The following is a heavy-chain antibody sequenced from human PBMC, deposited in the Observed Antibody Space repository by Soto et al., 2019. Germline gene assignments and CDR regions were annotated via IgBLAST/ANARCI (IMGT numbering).Heavy chain of an antibody. CDR1: GGSLTSYY. CDR2: TYYSGST. V-gene: IGHV4-59*01. D-gene: IGHD4-17*01. CDR3: ARDDGDEYNWFDP. J-gene: IGHJ5*02. Sequence: PSETLSLTXNVSGGSLTSYYWSWIRQPPGKGLEWIGYTYYSGSTNYNPSLKSRVTISVDTSKNQFSLKLNSVTAADTAVYYCARDDGDEYNWFDPWGQGTLVTVSS.